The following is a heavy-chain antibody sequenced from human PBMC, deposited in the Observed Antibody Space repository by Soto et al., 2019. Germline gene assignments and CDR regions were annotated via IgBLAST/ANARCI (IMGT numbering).Heavy chain of an antibody. CDR3: ARMDTAMAVYYYYGMDV. D-gene: IGHD5-18*01. V-gene: IGHV3-11*01. Sequence: VGSLRLSCAASGFTFSDYYMSWIRQAPGKGLEWVSYISSSGSTIYYADSVKGRFTISRDNAKSSLYLQMNSLRAEDTAVYYCARMDTAMAVYYYYGMDVWGQGTTVTVSS. CDR1: GFTFSDYY. J-gene: IGHJ6*02. CDR2: ISSSGSTI.